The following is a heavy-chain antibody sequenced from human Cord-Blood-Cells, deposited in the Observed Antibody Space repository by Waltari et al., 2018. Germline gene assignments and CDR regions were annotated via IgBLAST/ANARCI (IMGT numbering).Heavy chain of an antibody. CDR3: ARDLAGGVGATNPDY. V-gene: IGHV1-46*01. CDR1: GYTFTSYY. Sequence: GAEVKKPGASVKVSCKASGYTFTSYYMHWVRQAPGQGLEWMGIINPRGGSTSYAQKFQGRVTMTRDTSTSTVYMGLSSLRSEDTAVYYCARDLAGGVGATNPDYWGQGTLVTVSS. CDR2: INPRGGST. D-gene: IGHD1-26*01. J-gene: IGHJ4*02.